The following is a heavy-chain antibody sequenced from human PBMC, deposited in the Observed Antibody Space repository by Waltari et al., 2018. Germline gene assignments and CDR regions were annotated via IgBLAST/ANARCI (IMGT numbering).Heavy chain of an antibody. CDR3: ARAVWSGYLDAFDI. V-gene: IGHV1-2*02. CDR2: INPNSGGT. D-gene: IGHD3-3*01. J-gene: IGHJ3*02. CDR1: GYTFTGYY. Sequence: QVQLVQSGAEVKKPGASLKVSCKASGYTFTGYYIHWVRQAPGQGLEWMGWINPNSGGTNYAQKFQGRVTMTRDTSISTAYMELSRLRSDDTAVYYCARAVWSGYLDAFDIWGQGTMVTVSS.